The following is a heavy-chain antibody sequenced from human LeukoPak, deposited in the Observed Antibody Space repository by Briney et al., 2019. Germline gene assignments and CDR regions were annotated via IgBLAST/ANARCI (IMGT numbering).Heavy chain of an antibody. D-gene: IGHD2/OR15-2a*01. V-gene: IGHV4-59*11. CDR1: GGSISSHY. Sequence: PSETLSLTCTVSGGSISSHYWSWIRQPPGKGLEWIGYFYYSGSTTYNPSLKSRVTISVDTSKNHFSLNLTSVTAADTAVYYCARGSGYYEAVDYWGQGTLVTVSS. J-gene: IGHJ4*02. CDR3: ARGSGYYEAVDY. CDR2: FYYSGST.